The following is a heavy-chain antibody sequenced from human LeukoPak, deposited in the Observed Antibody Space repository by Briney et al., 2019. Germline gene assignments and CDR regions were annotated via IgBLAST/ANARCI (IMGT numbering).Heavy chain of an antibody. J-gene: IGHJ4*02. CDR1: GGSISSGSYY. V-gene: IGHV4-61*02. Sequence: SETLSLTCTVSGGSISSGSYYWSWIRQPAGKGLEWIGRIYTSGSTNYNPSLKSRVTISVDTSKNQFSLKLSSVTAADTAVYYCAREADDILTGYYYWGQGTLVTVSS. D-gene: IGHD3-9*01. CDR3: AREADDILTGYYY. CDR2: IYTSGST.